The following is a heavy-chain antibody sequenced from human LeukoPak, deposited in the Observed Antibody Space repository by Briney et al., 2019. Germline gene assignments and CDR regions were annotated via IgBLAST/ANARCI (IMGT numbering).Heavy chain of an antibody. V-gene: IGHV4-59*08. J-gene: IGHJ2*01. Sequence: SETLSLTCTVSVGSFSSYYGSWMRRPPGKGLEWIGYIYYSGSTNYNPSLKSRVTISVHTSKNQFSLKLTSVTAADTAVYYCARQGGGFWYFDLWGRGTLVTVSS. CDR3: ARQGGGFWYFDL. CDR2: IYYSGST. D-gene: IGHD6-25*01. CDR1: VGSFSSYY.